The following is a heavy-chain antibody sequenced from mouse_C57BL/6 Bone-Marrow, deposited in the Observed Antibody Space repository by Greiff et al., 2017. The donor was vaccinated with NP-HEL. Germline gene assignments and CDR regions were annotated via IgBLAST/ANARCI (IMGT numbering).Heavy chain of an antibody. V-gene: IGHV1-63*01. D-gene: IGHD2-3*01. J-gene: IGHJ2*01. CDR3: ARYDGSFFDY. CDR1: GYTFTNYW. Sequence: VQLQESGAELVRPGTSVKMSCKASGYTFTNYWIGWAKQRPGHGLEWIGDIYPGGGYTNYNEKFKGKATLTADKSSSTAYMQFSSLTSEDSAIYYCARYDGSFFDYWGQGTTLTVSS. CDR2: IYPGGGYT.